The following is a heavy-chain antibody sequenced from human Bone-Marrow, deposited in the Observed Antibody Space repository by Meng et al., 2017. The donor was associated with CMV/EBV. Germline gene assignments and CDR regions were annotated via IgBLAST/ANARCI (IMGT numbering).Heavy chain of an antibody. CDR1: GFTFSSYS. D-gene: IGHD3-9*01. Sequence: GGSLRLSCAASGFTFSSYSMNWVRQAPGKGLEWVAVISYDGSNKYYADSVKGRFTISRDNSKNTLYLQMNSLRAEDTAVYYCARGGNFLTWGMDVWGQGTTVTVSS. V-gene: IGHV3-30*03. CDR3: ARGGNFLTWGMDV. J-gene: IGHJ6*02. CDR2: ISYDGSNK.